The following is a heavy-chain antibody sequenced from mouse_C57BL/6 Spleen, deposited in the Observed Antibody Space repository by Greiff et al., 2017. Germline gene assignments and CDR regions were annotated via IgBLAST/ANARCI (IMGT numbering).Heavy chain of an antibody. J-gene: IGHJ3*01. D-gene: IGHD2-4*01. Sequence: VQLQQPGAELVKPGASVKMSCKASGYTFTSSWITWVKQRPGQGLEWIGDIYPGSGSTNYNEKFKSKATLTVDTSSSTAYMQLSSRTSEDSAVYFCAREGDYDVWFAYWGQGTRVTVSA. CDR3: AREGDYDVWFAY. V-gene: IGHV1-55*01. CDR2: IYPGSGST. CDR1: GYTFTSSW.